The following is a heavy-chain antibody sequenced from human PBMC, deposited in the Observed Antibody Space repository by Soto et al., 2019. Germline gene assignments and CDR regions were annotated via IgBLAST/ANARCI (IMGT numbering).Heavy chain of an antibody. CDR1: GFTVSSYA. CDR2: ISGGGGST. Sequence: EVQLLESGGGLVQPGGSLRLSCAASGFTVSSYAMTWVRQAPGKGLEWVSGISGGGGSTYYADSVKGRFTISRDNSKNTWFLQMNSLRAEDTAVYYCAKDRTTVDFHYGMDVWGQGTTVSVSS. J-gene: IGHJ6*02. V-gene: IGHV3-23*01. D-gene: IGHD4-17*01. CDR3: AKDRTTVDFHYGMDV.